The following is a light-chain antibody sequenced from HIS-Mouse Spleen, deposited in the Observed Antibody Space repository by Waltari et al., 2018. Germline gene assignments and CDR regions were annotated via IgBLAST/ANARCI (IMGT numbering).Light chain of an antibody. CDR1: QSVSSSY. CDR3: QQYGSSPT. J-gene: IGKJ4*01. V-gene: IGKV3-20*01. CDR2: GAS. Sequence: EIVLTQSPGTLSLSPGERATLPCRASQSVSSSYLAWYQQQPDQAPRLLIYGASSRATGIPDRFSGSGSGTDFTLTISRLEPEDCAVYYCQQYGSSPTFGGGTKVEIK.